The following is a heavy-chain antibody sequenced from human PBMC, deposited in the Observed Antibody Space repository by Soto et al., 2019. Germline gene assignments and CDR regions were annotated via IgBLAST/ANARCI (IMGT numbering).Heavy chain of an antibody. CDR3: AGNRLRQYYYGMDV. CDR2: IYPGDSDT. CDR1: GYSFANYW. J-gene: IGHJ6*02. Sequence: PGESLKISCQGSGYSFANYWIAWVRQMPGEGLEWVGVIYPGDSDTRYSPSFRGQVTISADKSISHVYLQWSSLKASDTAMYYCAGNRLRQYYYGMDVWGQGTTVTVSS. D-gene: IGHD3-10*01. V-gene: IGHV5-51*01.